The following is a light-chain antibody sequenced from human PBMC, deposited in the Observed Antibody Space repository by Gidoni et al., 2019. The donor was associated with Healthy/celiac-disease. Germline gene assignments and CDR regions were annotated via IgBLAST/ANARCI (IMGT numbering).Light chain of an antibody. CDR2: GAS. J-gene: IGKJ4*01. CDR1: QSVSSSY. V-gene: IGKV3-20*01. Sequence: EIVSTPSPGTLSLSPGERATLSCRASQSVSSSYLAWYQQKPGQAPRLLIYGASSRATGLPDRFSGSGAGTDFTLTISRLEPEDFAVYYCQQYGSSPLTFGGGTKVEIK. CDR3: QQYGSSPLT.